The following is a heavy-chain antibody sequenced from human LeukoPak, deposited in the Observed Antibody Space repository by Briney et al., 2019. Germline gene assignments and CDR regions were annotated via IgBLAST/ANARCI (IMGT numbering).Heavy chain of an antibody. J-gene: IGHJ3*02. CDR3: ARARIVVVPASKFAFDI. V-gene: IGHV1-69*13. Sequence: SVKVSCKASGGTFSSYAISWVRQAPGQGLEWMGGIIPIFGTANYAQKFQGRVTITADESTSTAYMELSSLRSKDTAVYYCARARIVVVPASKFAFDIWGQGTMVTVSS. CDR1: GGTFSSYA. D-gene: IGHD2-2*01. CDR2: IIPIFGTA.